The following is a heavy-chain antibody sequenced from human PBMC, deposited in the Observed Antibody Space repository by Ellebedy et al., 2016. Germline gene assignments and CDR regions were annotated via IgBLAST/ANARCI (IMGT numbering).Heavy chain of an antibody. V-gene: IGHV3-9*01. Sequence: GGSLRLXCAASGFTFDDYAMHWVRQAPGRGLEWVSGISWNSDSIAYADSVKGRFTISRDNAKNFLYLQMNSLRAEDTALYYCARARGWYYYYYMDVWGKGTTVTVSS. CDR3: ARARGWYYYYYMDV. CDR1: GFTFDDYA. J-gene: IGHJ6*03. D-gene: IGHD6-19*01. CDR2: ISWNSDSI.